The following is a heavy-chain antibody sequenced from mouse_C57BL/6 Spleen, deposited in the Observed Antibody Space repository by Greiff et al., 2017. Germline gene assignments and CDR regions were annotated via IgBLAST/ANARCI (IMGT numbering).Heavy chain of an antibody. V-gene: IGHV1-52*01. CDR3: ARGAEGARAYFDY. CDR2: IDPSDSET. CDR1: GYTFTSYW. D-gene: IGHD3-1*01. J-gene: IGHJ2*01. Sequence: QVQLQQPGAELVRPGSSVKLSCKASGYTFTSYWMHWVKQRPIQGLEWIGNIDPSDSETHYNQKFKDKATLTVDKSSSTAYMQRSSLTAEDSAVYYCARGAEGARAYFDYWGQGTTRTVSS.